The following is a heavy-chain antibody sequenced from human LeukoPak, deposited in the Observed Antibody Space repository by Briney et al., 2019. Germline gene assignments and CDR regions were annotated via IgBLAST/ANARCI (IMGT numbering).Heavy chain of an antibody. CDR3: AKDIYSSSSASFDY. CDR2: ISWNSGSI. D-gene: IGHD6-6*01. V-gene: IGHV3-9*03. J-gene: IGHJ4*02. Sequence: GRSLRLPCAASGFTFDDYAMHWVRQAPGKGLEWVSGISWNSGSIGYADSVKGRFTISRDSAKNSLYLQMNSLRAEDMALYYCAKDIYSSSSASFDYWGQGTLVTVSS. CDR1: GFTFDDYA.